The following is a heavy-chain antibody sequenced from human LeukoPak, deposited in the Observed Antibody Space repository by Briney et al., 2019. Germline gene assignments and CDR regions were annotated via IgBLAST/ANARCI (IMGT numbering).Heavy chain of an antibody. CDR3: ARAGFGELFWSSMDV. D-gene: IGHD3-10*01. CDR1: GFIFSRDS. J-gene: IGHJ6*03. CDR2: ISHDSGVR. V-gene: IGHV3-48*01. Sequence: GGSLRLSCEASGFIFSRDSMNWVRQAPGKGLEWISYISHDSGVRYYADSVKGRFTISRDNAKNSLYLQMNSLRAEDTAVYYCARAGFGELFWSSMDVWGKGTTVTVSS.